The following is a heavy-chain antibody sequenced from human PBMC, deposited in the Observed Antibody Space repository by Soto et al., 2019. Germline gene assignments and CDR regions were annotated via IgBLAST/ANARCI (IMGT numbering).Heavy chain of an antibody. V-gene: IGHV3-33*01. J-gene: IGHJ6*02. CDR2: IWYDGSNK. CDR1: GFTFSSYG. Sequence: PGGSLRLSCAAPGFTFSSYGMHWVRQAPGKGLEWVAVIWYDGSNKYYADSVKGRFTISRDNSKNTLYLQMNSLRAEDTAVYYCARDFLPSSGYYFFYYGMDVWGQGPTVTDSS. D-gene: IGHD3-22*01. CDR3: ARDFLPSSGYYFFYYGMDV.